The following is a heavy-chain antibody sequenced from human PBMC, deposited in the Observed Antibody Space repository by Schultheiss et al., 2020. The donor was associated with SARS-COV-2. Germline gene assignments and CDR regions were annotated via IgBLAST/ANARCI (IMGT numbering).Heavy chain of an antibody. CDR3: ARRSSSSWYVPGPPDY. CDR2: ISAYNGNT. CDR1: GYTFTGYY. V-gene: IGHV1-18*04. J-gene: IGHJ4*02. Sequence: GESLKISCKASGYTFTGYYMHWVRQAPGQGLEWMGWISAYNGNTNYAQKLQGRVTMTTDTSTSTAYMELRSLRSDDTAVYYCARRSSSSWYVPGPPDYWGQGTLVTVSS. D-gene: IGHD6-13*01.